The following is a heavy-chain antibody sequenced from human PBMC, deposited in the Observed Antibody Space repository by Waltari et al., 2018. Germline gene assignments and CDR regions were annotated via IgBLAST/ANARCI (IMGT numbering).Heavy chain of an antibody. Sequence: EVQLVESGGGLVKPGGSLRLSCAASGFTFSSYSMNWVRQAPGKGLEWVSSISSSSSYIYYADSVKGRFTISRDNAKNSLYLQMNSLRAEDTAVYYCARDPGFTMIDHGMDVWGQGTTVTVSS. V-gene: IGHV3-21*01. CDR1: GFTFSSYS. J-gene: IGHJ6*02. D-gene: IGHD3-22*01. CDR3: ARDPGFTMIDHGMDV. CDR2: ISSSSSYI.